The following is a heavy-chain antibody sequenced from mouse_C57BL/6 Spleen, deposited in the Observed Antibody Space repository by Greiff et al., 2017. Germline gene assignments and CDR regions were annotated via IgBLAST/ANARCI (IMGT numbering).Heavy chain of an antibody. CDR1: GFTFSSYT. CDR2: ISGGGGNT. J-gene: IGHJ4*01. CDR3: ARQGYYGSYYYAMDY. Sequence: EVKLEESGGGLVKPGGSLKLSCAASGFTFSSYTMSWVRQTPEKRLEWVATISGGGGNTYYPDSVKGRFTISRDNAKNTLYLQMSSLRSEDTALYYCARQGYYGSYYYAMDYWGQGTSVTVSS. V-gene: IGHV5-9*01. D-gene: IGHD1-1*01.